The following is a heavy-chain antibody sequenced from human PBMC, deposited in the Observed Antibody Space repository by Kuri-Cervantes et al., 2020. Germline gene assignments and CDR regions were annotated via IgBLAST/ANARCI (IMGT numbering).Heavy chain of an antibody. CDR2: ISGSGGST. J-gene: IGHJ4*02. CDR3: AIRREWELLGIDY. D-gene: IGHD1-26*01. CDR1: GFTFSSYA. Sequence: GGSLRLSCAASGFTFSSYAMSWVRQAPGKGLEWVSAISGSGGSTYYADSVKGRCTISRDNSKNTLYLQMNSLRAEDTAVYYCAIRREWELLGIDYWGQGTLVTVSS. V-gene: IGHV3-23*01.